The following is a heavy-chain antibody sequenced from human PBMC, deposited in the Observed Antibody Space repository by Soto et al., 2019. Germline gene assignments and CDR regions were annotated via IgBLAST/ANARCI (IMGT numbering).Heavy chain of an antibody. J-gene: IGHJ3*02. CDR3: ARSLSIAAAGPALRGSFDI. D-gene: IGHD6-13*01. V-gene: IGHV1-2*04. CDR1: GYTFTGYY. CDR2: INPNSGGT. Sequence: GASVKVSCKASGYTFTGYYMHWVRQAPGQGLEWMGWINPNSGGTNYAQKFQGWVTMTRDTSISTAYMELSRLRSDDTAVYYCARSLSIAAAGPALRGSFDIWGQGTLVT.